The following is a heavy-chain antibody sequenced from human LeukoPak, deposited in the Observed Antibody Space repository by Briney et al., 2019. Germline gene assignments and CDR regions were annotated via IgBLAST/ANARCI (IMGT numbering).Heavy chain of an antibody. J-gene: IGHJ4*02. Sequence: SETLSLTCAVYGGSFSGYYWNWIRQPPGKGLEWIGYIYHSGSTNYNPSLKSRVTISIDTSKNQFSLKLSSVTAADTAVYYCAREVEMATIRMGYFDYWGQGTLVTVSS. D-gene: IGHD5-24*01. CDR1: GGSFSGYY. V-gene: IGHV4-59*01. CDR2: IYHSGST. CDR3: AREVEMATIRMGYFDY.